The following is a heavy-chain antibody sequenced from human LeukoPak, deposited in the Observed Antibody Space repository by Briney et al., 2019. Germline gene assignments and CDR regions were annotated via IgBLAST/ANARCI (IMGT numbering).Heavy chain of an antibody. CDR2: IYYGGSA. CDR1: GGSISSNTYS. Sequence: SETLSLTCTASGGSISSNTYSWGWIRQPPGKGLEWIGSIYYGGSAYYNPSLKSRVTISVDTSKNHFSLKLSSVTAADTAVYYCARAADTAMVDFDYWGQGTLVTVSS. D-gene: IGHD5-18*01. J-gene: IGHJ4*02. CDR3: ARAADTAMVDFDY. V-gene: IGHV4-39*02.